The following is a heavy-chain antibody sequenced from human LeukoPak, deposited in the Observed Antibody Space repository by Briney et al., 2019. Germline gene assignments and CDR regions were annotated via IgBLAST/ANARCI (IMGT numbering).Heavy chain of an antibody. CDR2: IRYDGSNT. D-gene: IGHD4-17*01. V-gene: IGHV3-30*02. CDR3: ARVLMTINYDSGDTLDY. CDR1: GFTFSSYA. Sequence: GGSLRLSCAASGFTFSSYAMSWVRQAPGKGLEWVAFIRYDGSNTYYADSVKGRFTISRDNAKNSLYLQMNSLRAEDTAVYYCARVLMTINYDSGDTLDYWGQGTLVTVSS. J-gene: IGHJ4*02.